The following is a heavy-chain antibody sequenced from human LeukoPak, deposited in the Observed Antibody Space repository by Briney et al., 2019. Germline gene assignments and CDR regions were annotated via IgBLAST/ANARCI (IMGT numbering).Heavy chain of an antibody. CDR3: ASSHYDFWSGYLDY. V-gene: IGHV3-23*01. D-gene: IGHD3-3*01. Sequence: GGSLRLSCAASGFTFSSYAMSWVRQAPGKGLEWVSAISGSGGSTYYADSVKGRFTISRDNAKNSLYLQMNSLRAEDTAVYYCASSHYDFWSGYLDYWGQGTLVTVSS. CDR1: GFTFSSYA. CDR2: ISGSGGST. J-gene: IGHJ4*02.